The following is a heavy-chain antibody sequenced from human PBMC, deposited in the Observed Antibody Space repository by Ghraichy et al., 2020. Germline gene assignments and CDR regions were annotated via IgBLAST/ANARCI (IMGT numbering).Heavy chain of an antibody. J-gene: IGHJ6*02. V-gene: IGHV3-33*01. Sequence: GGSLRLSCAASGFTFSNYGMHWVRQAPGKGLEWVAVTWFDGSNKYYADSVKGRFTISRDNSMHTLYLQMNSLRAEDTAVYYCAREVVVAATRVVNGLDVWGQGTTVTVSS. CDR2: TWFDGSNK. CDR3: AREVVVAATRVVNGLDV. D-gene: IGHD2-15*01. CDR1: GFTFSNYG.